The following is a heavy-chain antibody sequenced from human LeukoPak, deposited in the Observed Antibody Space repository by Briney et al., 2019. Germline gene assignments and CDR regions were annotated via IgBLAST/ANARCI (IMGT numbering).Heavy chain of an antibody. CDR1: RYTFTSYA. CDR2: ISAYNGNR. CDR3: ARDSSAMVPNYFDY. V-gene: IGHV1-18*01. J-gene: IGHJ4*02. Sequence: ASVKVSCKASRYTFTSYAISWVRQAAGQGLEWMGWISAYNGNRNYAQKLQGRVTMTTDTSTSTAYMELRSLRSDDTAVYYCARDSSAMVPNYFDYWGQGTLVSVSS. D-gene: IGHD5-18*01.